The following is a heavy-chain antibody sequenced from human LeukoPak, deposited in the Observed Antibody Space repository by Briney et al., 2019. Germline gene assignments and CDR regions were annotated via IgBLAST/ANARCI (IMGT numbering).Heavy chain of an antibody. CDR1: GFTFSTYA. CDR2: ISVKYNRT. Sequence: GGSLRLSCAASGFTFSTYAVSWVRQAPGKGLEWVSGISVKYNRTYYADSVEGRSTISRDISKNTLYLQMNSLNAEDTAVYYCAKITMIVVVINYFDYWGQGTLVTVSS. CDR3: AKITMIVVVINYFDY. D-gene: IGHD3-22*01. J-gene: IGHJ4*02. V-gene: IGHV3-23*01.